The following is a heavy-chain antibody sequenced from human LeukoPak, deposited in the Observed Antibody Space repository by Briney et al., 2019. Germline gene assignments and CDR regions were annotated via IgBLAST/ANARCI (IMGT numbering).Heavy chain of an antibody. CDR1: GFTFDDYA. V-gene: IGHV3-9*01. Sequence: GGSLRLSCAASGFTFDDYAMHWVRQGPGKGLEWVSGISWNSGSIGYADSVKGRFTISRDNAKNSLYLQMNSLRAEDTALYYCTKDISMIVMAFTFQHWGQGTLVTVSS. CDR3: TKDISMIVMAFTFQH. D-gene: IGHD3-22*01. CDR2: ISWNSGSI. J-gene: IGHJ1*01.